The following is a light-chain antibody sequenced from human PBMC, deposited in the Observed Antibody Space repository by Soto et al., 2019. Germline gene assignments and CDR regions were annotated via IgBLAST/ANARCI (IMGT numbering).Light chain of an antibody. Sequence: QSALTQPASVSGSPGQSITISCTGTSSDVGGYNYVSWYQQHPGKAPKLMIYDVSNRPSGVSNRFSGSKSGNTASLTISGLQAEDEADYYCSSYTNSSTRVFGGWTKLTVL. CDR2: DVS. V-gene: IGLV2-14*01. CDR3: SSYTNSSTRV. CDR1: SSDVGGYNY. J-gene: IGLJ3*02.